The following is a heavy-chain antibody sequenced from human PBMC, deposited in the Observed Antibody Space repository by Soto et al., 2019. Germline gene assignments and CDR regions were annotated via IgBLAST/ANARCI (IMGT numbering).Heavy chain of an antibody. CDR2: FGAADGET. CDR3: APDPWVAHDGCGI. J-gene: IGHJ4*03. CDR1: GSALTRSC. Sequence: GASVKVSCKVSGSALTRSCMHWVRQAPGKRLEWMGGFGAADGETIYAQKFRGRVTMTEDTSTDTAYMELSSLRSEDTAVYYCAPDPWVAHDGCGIWGQGTMVTVSS. D-gene: IGHD1-26*01. V-gene: IGHV1-24*01.